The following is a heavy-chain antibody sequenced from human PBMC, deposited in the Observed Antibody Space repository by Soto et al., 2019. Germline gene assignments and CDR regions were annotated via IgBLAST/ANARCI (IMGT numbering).Heavy chain of an antibody. CDR3: ARCICSGGSCYFSMDFDI. V-gene: IGHV1-8*01. D-gene: IGHD2-15*01. J-gene: IGHJ3*02. Sequence: ASVKVSCKASGYTFTSYDINWVRQATGQGLEWMGWMNPNSGNTGYAQKFQGRVTMTRNTSISTAYMELSSLRSEDTAVHYCARCICSGGSCYFSMDFDIWGQGTMVTVSS. CDR2: MNPNSGNT. CDR1: GYTFTSYD.